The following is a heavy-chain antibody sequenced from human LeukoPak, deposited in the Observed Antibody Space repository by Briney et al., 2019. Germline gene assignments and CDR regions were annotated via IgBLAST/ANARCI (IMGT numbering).Heavy chain of an antibody. J-gene: IGHJ6*02. CDR2: ISGSGGTT. Sequence: GRSLRLSCAASGFTFNNYAMNWVRQAPGKGLEWVSVISGSGGTTYYADSVKGRFTISRDSSKNTLYLRMNSLRAEDTAVYYCAKVSGGGLYYDGMDVWGQGTTVTVSS. CDR1: GFTFNNYA. CDR3: AKVSGGGLYYDGMDV. D-gene: IGHD1-14*01. V-gene: IGHV3-23*01.